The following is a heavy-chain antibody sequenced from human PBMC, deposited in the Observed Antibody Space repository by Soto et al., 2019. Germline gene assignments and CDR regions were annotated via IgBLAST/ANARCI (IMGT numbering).Heavy chain of an antibody. V-gene: IGHV1-69*10. Sequence: SVKVSCKSSGGTFSSYAISWVRQAPGQGLEWMGGVIPVFGLATYAQKVQGRVTITADKSTNTAYMEVSSLRSEDTAVYYCARGTSFYCSGKGLCDHYSLDFWGQGTKVTVSS. CDR3: ARGTSFYCSGKGLCDHYSLDF. D-gene: IGHD2-2*01. CDR1: GGTFSSYA. CDR2: VIPVFGLA. J-gene: IGHJ6*01.